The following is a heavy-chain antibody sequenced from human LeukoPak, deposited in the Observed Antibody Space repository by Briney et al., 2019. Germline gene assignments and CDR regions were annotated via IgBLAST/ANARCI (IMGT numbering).Heavy chain of an antibody. J-gene: IGHJ4*02. V-gene: IGHV4-59*01. CDR3: ASGGIAVASFDY. Sequence: SETLSLTCTVSGGSISSYYWSWIRQPPGKGLEWIGYIYYSGSTNYNPSLKSRVTISVDTSKNQFSLKLSSVTAADTAVYYCASGGIAVASFDYWGQGTLVTVSS. D-gene: IGHD6-19*01. CDR1: GGSISSYY. CDR2: IYYSGST.